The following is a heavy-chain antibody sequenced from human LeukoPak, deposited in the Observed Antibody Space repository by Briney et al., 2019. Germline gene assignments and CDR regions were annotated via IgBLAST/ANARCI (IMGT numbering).Heavy chain of an antibody. J-gene: IGHJ6*03. V-gene: IGHV4-30-2*01. CDR1: GGSISSGGYY. D-gene: IGHD5-12*01. CDR3: AREAASGGDYYYYMDV. Sequence: PSETLSLTCTVSGGSISSGGYYWSWIRQPPGKGLEWIGYIYHSGSTYYNPSLKSRVTISVDRSKNQFSLKLSSVTAADTAVYYCAREAASGGDYYYYMDVWGKGTTVTVSS. CDR2: IYHSGST.